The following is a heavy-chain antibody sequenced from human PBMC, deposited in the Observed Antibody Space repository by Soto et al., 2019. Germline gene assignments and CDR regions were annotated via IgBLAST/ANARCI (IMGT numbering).Heavy chain of an antibody. Sequence: GGSLRLSCAASGFTFDDFAMHWVRQVPGKGLEWVSGIRWNSGIRGYADSVKGRFTISRDNTRNSLYLELNSLTSDDTGVYFCARDFRTYSHGVDVWGQGTAVTVSS. J-gene: IGHJ6*02. D-gene: IGHD4-4*01. CDR2: IRWNSGIR. CDR1: GFTFDDFA. CDR3: ARDFRTYSHGVDV. V-gene: IGHV3-9*01.